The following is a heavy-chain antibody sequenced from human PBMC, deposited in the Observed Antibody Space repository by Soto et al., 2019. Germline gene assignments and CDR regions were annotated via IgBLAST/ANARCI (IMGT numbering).Heavy chain of an antibody. V-gene: IGHV1-18*01. CDR3: VRGGILEANRPYYYYGLDV. CDR2: VSPYNGNT. D-gene: IGHD1-1*01. J-gene: IGHJ6*02. Sequence: ASVKVSCKVFGYTFSTYGLSWVREAPGQGLEWMGWVSPYNGNTYYAPGLQGRVTMTTDTSTNTAYMSLRSLRSDDTAIYYCVRGGILEANRPYYYYGLDVWGQGTPVTVSS. CDR1: GYTFSTYG.